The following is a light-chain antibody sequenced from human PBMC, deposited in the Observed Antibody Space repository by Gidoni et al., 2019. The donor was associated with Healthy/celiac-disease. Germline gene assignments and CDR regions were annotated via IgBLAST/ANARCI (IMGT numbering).Light chain of an antibody. J-gene: IGKJ4*01. V-gene: IGKV1-33*01. CDR2: DAS. Sequence: DIKMTQSPSSLSASVGDRVTITCQASQDISNYLNWYQQKPGKAPKLLIYDASNLETGVPSRFSGSGSGTDFTFTISSLHPEDIATYYCQQYDTLPLTFGGXTKVEIK. CDR3: QQYDTLPLT. CDR1: QDISNY.